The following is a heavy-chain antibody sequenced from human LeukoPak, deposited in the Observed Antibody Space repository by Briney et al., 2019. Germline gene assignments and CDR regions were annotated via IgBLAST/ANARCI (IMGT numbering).Heavy chain of an antibody. Sequence: GESLKISCKGSGYSFTSYWIGWVRQLPGKGLEWMGIIYPGDSDTRYSPSFQGQVTISADKSISTAYLQWSSLKASDTAMYYCARTRTYSSGWLLLEVFDPWGQGTLVTVSS. CDR1: GYSFTSYW. J-gene: IGHJ5*02. CDR2: IYPGDSDT. D-gene: IGHD6-19*01. CDR3: ARTRTYSSGWLLLEVFDP. V-gene: IGHV5-51*01.